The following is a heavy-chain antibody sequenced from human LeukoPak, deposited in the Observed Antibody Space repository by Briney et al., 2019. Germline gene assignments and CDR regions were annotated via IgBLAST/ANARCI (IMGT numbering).Heavy chain of an antibody. V-gene: IGHV3-23*01. CDR2: LSGSSCST. J-gene: IGHJ3*02. Sequence: GGSLRLSCAASGFTFCCFPMSWGGQAPGKGLEGVSALSGSSCSTYYADTDKGRCTISTDNSKNTLYLQMNSLRAEDTAVYYCAKRPQYCEILTGSDAFDIWGQGTMVTVSS. CDR3: AKRPQYCEILTGSDAFDI. D-gene: IGHD3-9*01. CDR1: GFTFCCFP.